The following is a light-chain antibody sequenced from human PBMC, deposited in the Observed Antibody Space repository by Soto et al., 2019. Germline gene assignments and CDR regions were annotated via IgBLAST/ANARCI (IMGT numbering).Light chain of an antibody. CDR3: QPYGSPRT. Sequence: EIVMTQSPDNLSVSLGERATLSCRASQSVSSSYLAWYTQNPGQAPRVLIYGASSRATGIPDRFSVIGSGTDFTLTISRLEPEDFAVYDCQPYGSPRTFGQVTKLDIK. J-gene: IGKJ1*01. V-gene: IGKV3-20*01. CDR1: QSVSSSY. CDR2: GAS.